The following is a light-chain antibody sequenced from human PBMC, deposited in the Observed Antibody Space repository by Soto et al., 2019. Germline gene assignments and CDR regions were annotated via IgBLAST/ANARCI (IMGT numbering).Light chain of an antibody. CDR1: RSLLYSFNNKNY. CDR2: WAS. CDR3: QQYHSTPWT. Sequence: SVVTNSPDSPAASPGEGTTINRKSSRSLLYSFNNKNYLAWYQQKQGQPPKMLIYWASTRESGVPDRFSGSGSGTDCTLPFSRLQAEDVAVYYCQQYHSTPWTFGQGTKVDIK. J-gene: IGKJ1*01. V-gene: IGKV4-1*01.